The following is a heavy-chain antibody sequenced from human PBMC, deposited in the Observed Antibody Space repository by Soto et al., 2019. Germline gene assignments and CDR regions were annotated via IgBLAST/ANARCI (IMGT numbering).Heavy chain of an antibody. Sequence: EVQLVESGGGLVKPGGSLRLSCAASGFTFSNAWMGWVRQAPGKGLEWVGRIKSKSDGETTVYAAPVTGRFSISRDDSKTTLYLQMNSLNTEDTAMYYSSTEMTSGWYPLGAFDIWGQGTMVTVSS. J-gene: IGHJ3*02. V-gene: IGHV3-15*05. CDR2: IKSKSDGETT. D-gene: IGHD6-19*01. CDR3: STEMTSGWYPLGAFDI. CDR1: GFTFSNAW.